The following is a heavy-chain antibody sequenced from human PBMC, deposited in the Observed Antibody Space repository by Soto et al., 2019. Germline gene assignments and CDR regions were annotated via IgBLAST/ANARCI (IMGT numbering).Heavy chain of an antibody. J-gene: IGHJ6*02. CDR1: GFTFTRSA. V-gene: IGHV1-58*01. D-gene: IGHD3-10*01. CDR2: IVVGSGNT. Sequence: SVKVSCKASGFTFTRSAVQWVRQARGQRLEWKGWIVVGSGNTNYAQKFQQRVTITRDMSTSTAYMEMRSLRSEDTALYYCAATLDSISGSGYYGLDVWGQGTTVTVAS. CDR3: AATLDSISGSGYYGLDV.